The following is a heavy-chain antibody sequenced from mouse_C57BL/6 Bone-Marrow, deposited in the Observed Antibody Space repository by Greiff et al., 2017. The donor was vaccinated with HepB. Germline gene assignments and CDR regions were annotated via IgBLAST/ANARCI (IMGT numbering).Heavy chain of an antibody. Sequence: EVKLMESGGGLVKPGGSLKLSCAASGFTFSDYGMHWVRQAPEKGLEWVAYISSGSSTIYYADTVKGRFTISRDNAKNTLFLQMTSLRSEDTAMYYWARTGGDYDGDFDYWGQGTTLTVSS. J-gene: IGHJ2*01. CDR3: ARTGGDYDGDFDY. D-gene: IGHD2-4*01. V-gene: IGHV5-17*01. CDR1: GFTFSDYG. CDR2: ISSGSSTI.